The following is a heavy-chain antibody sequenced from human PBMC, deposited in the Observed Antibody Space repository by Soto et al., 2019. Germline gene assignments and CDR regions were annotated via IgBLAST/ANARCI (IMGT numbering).Heavy chain of an antibody. CDR1: GFTFSSYA. Sequence: VGSLRLSCAASGFTFSSYAMRWVRRAAGKGLEWVSTISRSGGSTYYADSVKGRFTISRDNSKNTLYLQMNSLRADDTAVYYCAKDLVHGNYFDYWGQGTQVTVSS. CDR2: ISRSGGST. J-gene: IGHJ4*02. D-gene: IGHD3-10*01. V-gene: IGHV3-23*01. CDR3: AKDLVHGNYFDY.